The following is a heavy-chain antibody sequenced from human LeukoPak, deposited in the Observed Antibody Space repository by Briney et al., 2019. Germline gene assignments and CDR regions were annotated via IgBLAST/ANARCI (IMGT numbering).Heavy chain of an antibody. Sequence: GASVKVSCKASGYTFTSYGISWVRQAPGQGFEWMGWISAYNGNTNYAQKLQGRVTMTTDTSTSTAYMELRSLRSDDTAVYYCARVRGSSSSRDYYYCYYMDVWGKGTTVTVSS. CDR3: ARVRGSSSSRDYYYCYYMDV. CDR2: ISAYNGNT. J-gene: IGHJ6*03. CDR1: GYTFTSYG. V-gene: IGHV1-18*01. D-gene: IGHD6-6*01.